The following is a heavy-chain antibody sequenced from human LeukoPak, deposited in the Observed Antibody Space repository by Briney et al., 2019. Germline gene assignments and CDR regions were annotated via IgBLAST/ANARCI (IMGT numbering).Heavy chain of an antibody. CDR1: GGSFSGYY. CDR3: ARGVAGYSYGYGAYYYYYMDV. Sequence: PSETLSLTCAVYGGSFSGYYWSWIRQPPGKGLEWIGEINHSGSTNYNSSLKSRATISVDTSKNQFSLKLSSVTAADTAVYYCARGVAGYSYGYGAYYYYYMDVWGKGTTVTVSS. D-gene: IGHD5-18*01. CDR2: INHSGST. J-gene: IGHJ6*03. V-gene: IGHV4-34*01.